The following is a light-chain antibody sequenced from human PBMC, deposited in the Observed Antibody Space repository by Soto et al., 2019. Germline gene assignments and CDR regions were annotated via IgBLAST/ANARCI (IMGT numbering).Light chain of an antibody. CDR3: QKRNSYPPE. CDR2: DAT. V-gene: IGKV1-9*01. CDR1: QTINRY. J-gene: IGKJ1*01. Sequence: QLTQSPSSLYASIGDRDTITCRATQTINRYLAWYQQKPGAAPKLLIYDATSLQSGVPSRFSGGASGTEFTLNISNLQSDDFATYYCQKRNSYPPEFGQGTKVEIK.